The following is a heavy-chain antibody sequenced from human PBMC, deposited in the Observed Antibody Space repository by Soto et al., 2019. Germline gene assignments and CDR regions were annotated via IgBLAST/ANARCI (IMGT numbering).Heavy chain of an antibody. V-gene: IGHV3-7*04. CDR1: GFTFSTYW. CDR2: MDQDGSET. J-gene: IGHJ4*02. Sequence: EVQLVESGGGLVQPGGSLRLSCAASGFTFSTYWMTWVRQPPGKGLEWVANMDQDGSETYYVDSVRGRFTVSRDNAKNSLYLQMNGLGVEERAGYYCVGGGNFFIYWGQGTLVTVSP. D-gene: IGHD3-10*01. CDR3: VGGGNFFIY.